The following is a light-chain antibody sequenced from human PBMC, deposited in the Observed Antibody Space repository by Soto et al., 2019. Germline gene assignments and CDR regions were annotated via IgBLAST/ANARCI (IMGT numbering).Light chain of an antibody. CDR3: QHYNNWPPFMYT. V-gene: IGKV3-15*01. CDR1: QTIFTN. Sequence: LMTQSPPTLSLSPGERATLSCRASQTIFTNLAWYQQKAGQAPRLLIYDASSRATGVPPRFSGSGSGTEFTLTISSLQSEDFAVYYCQHYNNWPPFMYTFGQGTKVDIK. J-gene: IGKJ2*01. CDR2: DAS.